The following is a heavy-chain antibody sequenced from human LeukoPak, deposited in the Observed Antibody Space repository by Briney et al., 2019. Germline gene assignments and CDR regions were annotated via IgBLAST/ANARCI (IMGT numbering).Heavy chain of an antibody. D-gene: IGHD3-22*01. V-gene: IGHV4-61*02. J-gene: IGHJ5*02. CDR1: GGSISSGSYY. Sequence: PSETLSLTCTVSGGSISSGSYYWSWIRQPAGKGLEWIGRIYTSGSTNYNPSLKSRVTMSVDTSKNQFSLKLSSVTAADTAVYYCARDKYDSSGYYYLYNWFDPWGQGTLVTVSS. CDR2: IYTSGST. CDR3: ARDKYDSSGYYYLYNWFDP.